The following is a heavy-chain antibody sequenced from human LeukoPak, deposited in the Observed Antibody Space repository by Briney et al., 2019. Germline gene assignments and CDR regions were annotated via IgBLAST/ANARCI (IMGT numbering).Heavy chain of an antibody. CDR3: ARDPDSSGWYYFDY. CDR1: GFTFSSYG. V-gene: IGHV3-33*01. CDR2: IWYDGSNK. D-gene: IGHD6-19*01. Sequence: GGSLRLSCAASGFTFSSYGMHWVRQAPGKGLEWVAVIWYDGSNKYYADSVKGRFTISRDNSKNTLYLQMNNLRAEDTAVYYCARDPDSSGWYYFDYWGQGTLVTVSS. J-gene: IGHJ4*02.